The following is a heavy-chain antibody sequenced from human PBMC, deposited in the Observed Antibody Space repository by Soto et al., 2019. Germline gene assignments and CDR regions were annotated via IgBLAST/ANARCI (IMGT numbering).Heavy chain of an antibody. Sequence: AGGSLRLSCAASGFTFSSYWMSWVRQAPGKGLEWVANIKQDGSEKYYVDSVKGRFTISRDNAKNSLYLQMNSLRAEDTAVYYCARDKFGELLSDYYGMDVWGQGTTVTVSS. CDR1: GFTFSSYW. D-gene: IGHD3-10*01. J-gene: IGHJ6*02. CDR2: IKQDGSEK. CDR3: ARDKFGELLSDYYGMDV. V-gene: IGHV3-7*01.